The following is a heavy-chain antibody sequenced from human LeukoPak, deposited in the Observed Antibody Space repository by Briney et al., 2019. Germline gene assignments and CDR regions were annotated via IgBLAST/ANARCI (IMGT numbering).Heavy chain of an antibody. CDR2: ISYDGSNK. V-gene: IGHV3-30*04. CDR1: GFTFSSYA. Sequence: GGSLRLSCAASGFTFSSYAMHWVRQAPGKGLEWVAVISYDGSNKYYADSVKGRFTISRDNSKNTLYLQMNSLRAEDTAVYYCAIPEEDWGQGTLVTVSS. CDR3: AIPEED. J-gene: IGHJ4*02.